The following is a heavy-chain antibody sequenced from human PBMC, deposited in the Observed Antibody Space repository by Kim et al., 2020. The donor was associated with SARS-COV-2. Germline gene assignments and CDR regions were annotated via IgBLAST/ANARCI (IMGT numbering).Heavy chain of an antibody. Sequence: SETLSLTCTVSGGSISSYYCSWIRQPPGKGLEWIGYIYYSGSTNYNPSLKSRVTISVDTSKNQFSLKLSSMTAADTAVYYCSRQVEYYDSSGYSSDAFD. V-gene: IGHV4-59*08. D-gene: IGHD3-22*01. CDR3: SRQVEYYDSSGYSSDAFD. CDR1: GGSISSYY. CDR2: IYYSGST. J-gene: IGHJ3*02.